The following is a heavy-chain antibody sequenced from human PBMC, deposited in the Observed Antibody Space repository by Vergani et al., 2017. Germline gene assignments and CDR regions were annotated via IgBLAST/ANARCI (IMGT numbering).Heavy chain of an antibody. CDR1: GASIRSSTYY. J-gene: IGHJ5*02. D-gene: IGHD6-19*01. Sequence: QLQLQESGPGLVKPSATLSLTCSVSGASIRSSTYYWGWIRQPPGKGLEWIASIYYSWSTYYNPSLKSRVTISVDTSKNQFSLKLSSVTAADTAVYFCARHSTVEWLVKLGWIDPWGQGILVTVSS. V-gene: IGHV4-39*01. CDR2: IYYSWST. CDR3: ARHSTVEWLVKLGWIDP.